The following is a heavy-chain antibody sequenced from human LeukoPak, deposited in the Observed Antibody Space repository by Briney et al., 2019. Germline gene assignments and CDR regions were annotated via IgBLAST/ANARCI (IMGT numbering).Heavy chain of an antibody. CDR2: MNPNSGNT. CDR3: ARRGGPGVSHYYYMDV. V-gene: IGHV1-8*03. CDR1: GYTFTSYD. J-gene: IGHJ6*03. Sequence: ASVKVSCKASGYTFTSYDINWVRQATGQGLEWMGWMNPNSGNTGYAQKFQGRVTITRNTSISTAYMELSSLRSEDTAVYYCARRGGPGVSHYYYMDVWGKGTTVTVSS. D-gene: IGHD3-10*01.